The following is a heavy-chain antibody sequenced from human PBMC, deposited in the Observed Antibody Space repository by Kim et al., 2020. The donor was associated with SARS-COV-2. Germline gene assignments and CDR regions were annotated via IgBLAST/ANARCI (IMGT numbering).Heavy chain of an antibody. CDR3: ASDTPAPHHFGISL. Sequence: GGSLRLSCAASGFTFTGFWMTWVRQAPGKGLEWVATLDVDGRGKYYLDSVEGRFTISRDNARNSLFLQMNSLRVEDTAVYYCASDTPAPHHFGISLWGQGTTVTVSS. CDR1: GFTFTGFW. V-gene: IGHV3-7*01. D-gene: IGHD1-20*01. J-gene: IGHJ6*02. CDR2: LDVDGRGK.